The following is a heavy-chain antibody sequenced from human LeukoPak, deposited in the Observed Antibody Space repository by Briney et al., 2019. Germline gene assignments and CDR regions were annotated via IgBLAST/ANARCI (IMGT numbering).Heavy chain of an antibody. D-gene: IGHD3-22*01. Sequence: ASAKVSCKASGYTFTGYYMHWVRQAPGQGLEWMGRINPNSGGTNYAQKFQGRVTMTRDTSISTAYMELSRLRSDDTAVYYCARLYYYDSSGSINWFDPWGQGTLVTVSS. V-gene: IGHV1-2*06. J-gene: IGHJ5*02. CDR2: INPNSGGT. CDR1: GYTFTGYY. CDR3: ARLYYYDSSGSINWFDP.